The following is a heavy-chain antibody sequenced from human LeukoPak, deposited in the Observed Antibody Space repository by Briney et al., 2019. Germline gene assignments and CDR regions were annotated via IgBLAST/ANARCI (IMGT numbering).Heavy chain of an antibody. CDR2: ISSDGSST. V-gene: IGHV3-74*01. CDR3: AIALPPSINTPWK. Sequence: SGRSLRLSCAASGFTFSSYWMHWVRQAPGKGLVWVSRISSDGSSTSYADSVKGRFTISRDNAKNTLYLQMNSLRAEDTAVYYCAIALPPSINTPWKWGQGTLVTVSS. D-gene: IGHD3-3*02. CDR1: GFTFSSYW. J-gene: IGHJ4*02.